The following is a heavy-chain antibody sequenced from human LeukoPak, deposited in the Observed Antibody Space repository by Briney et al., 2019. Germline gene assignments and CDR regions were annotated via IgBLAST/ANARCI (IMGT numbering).Heavy chain of an antibody. D-gene: IGHD3-3*01. CDR3: ARGPYVRERDAYYDFWSGYYTAPLDY. J-gene: IGHJ4*02. CDR1: GFTFSSYS. V-gene: IGHV3-21*01. CDR2: ISSSSSYI. Sequence: RAGGSLRLSCAASGFTFSSYSMNWVRQAPGKGLEWVSSISSSSSYIYYADSVKGRFTISRDNAKNSLYLQMNSLRAEDTAVYYCARGPYVRERDAYYDFWSGYYTAPLDYWGQGTLVTVSS.